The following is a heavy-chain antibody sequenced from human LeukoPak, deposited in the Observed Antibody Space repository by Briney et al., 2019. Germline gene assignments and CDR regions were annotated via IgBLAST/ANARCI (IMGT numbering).Heavy chain of an antibody. CDR1: GGSIRSYY. J-gene: IGHJ5*02. CDR3: ARDFPSYGDHNWFDP. Sequence: SETLSLTCTVSGGSIRSYYWSWIRQPAGKGLEWIGRIYSSGSTNYNPSLKSRVTMSVDTSKSQFSLKLSSVTAADTAVYYCARDFPSYGDHNWFDPWGQGTLVTVSS. D-gene: IGHD4-17*01. V-gene: IGHV4-4*07. CDR2: IYSSGST.